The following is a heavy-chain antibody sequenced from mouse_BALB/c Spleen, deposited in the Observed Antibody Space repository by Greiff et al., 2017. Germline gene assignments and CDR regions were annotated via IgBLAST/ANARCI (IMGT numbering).Heavy chain of an antibody. D-gene: IGHD1-2*01. J-gene: IGHJ2*01. CDR2: ISSGGST. CDR1: GFTFSSYA. Sequence: EVKVVESGGGLVKPGGSLKLSCAASGFTFSSYAMSWVRQTPEKRLEWVASISSGGSTYYPDSVKGRFTISRDNARNILYLQMSSLRSEDTAMYYCARGSTASYYFDYWGQGTTLTVSS. V-gene: IGHV5-6-5*01. CDR3: ARGSTASYYFDY.